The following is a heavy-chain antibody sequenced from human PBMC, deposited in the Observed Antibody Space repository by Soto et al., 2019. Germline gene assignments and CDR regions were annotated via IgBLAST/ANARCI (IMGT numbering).Heavy chain of an antibody. D-gene: IGHD2-15*01. CDR2: IYYSGST. Sequence: SETLSLTCTVSGGSISSSSYYWGWIRQPPGKGLEWIGSIYYSGSTYYNSSLKSRVTISVDTSKNQFSLKLSSVTAADTAVYYCARGYCSGGSCYRYWGQGSQVTVSS. J-gene: IGHJ4*02. CDR1: GGSISSSSYY. CDR3: ARGYCSGGSCYRY. V-gene: IGHV4-39*01.